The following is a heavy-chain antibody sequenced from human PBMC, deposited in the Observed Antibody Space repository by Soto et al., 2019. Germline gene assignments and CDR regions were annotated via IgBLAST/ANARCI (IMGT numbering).Heavy chain of an antibody. CDR2: IYYTGST. D-gene: IGHD2-15*01. Sequence: SETLSLTCTVSGGSISSNGYYWSWIRQHPGKGLEWTGYIYYTGSTYYNPSLKSRVTMSLDTSKKQFSLKLSSVTAADTAVYYCSRAMISSGGSCYFGWVGCWTYFDYWGQGTLVTVSS. J-gene: IGHJ4*02. CDR1: GGSISSNGYY. CDR3: SRAMISSGGSCYFGWVGCWTYFDY. V-gene: IGHV4-31*03.